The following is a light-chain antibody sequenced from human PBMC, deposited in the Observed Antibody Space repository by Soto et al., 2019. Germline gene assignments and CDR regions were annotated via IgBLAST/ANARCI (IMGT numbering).Light chain of an antibody. CDR3: QQANSFPLT. J-gene: IGKJ4*01. CDR2: GVS. CDR1: QSVRPSF. V-gene: IGKV3D-7*01. Sequence: EIVLTQSPATLSSSPGERATLSCRASQSVRPSFLAWYQQKPAKAPRLLIYGVSDRATGIPDRFSGSGSGTDFTLTISSLQPEDFATYYCQQANSFPLTFGGGTKVDI.